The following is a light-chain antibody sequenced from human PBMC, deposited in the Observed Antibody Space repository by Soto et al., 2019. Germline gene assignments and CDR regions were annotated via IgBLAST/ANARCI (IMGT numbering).Light chain of an antibody. V-gene: IGKV1-33*01. CDR1: QDISNY. J-gene: IGKJ5*01. Sequence: DIEMTQSPSSLSASVGDRVTITCQASQDISNYLNWYQQKTGRAPKLLIYDESSLESGVSSRFSGSGSGTHFTFTISSLQPDDIATYYCQQYEDFPLTFGQGTRLDIK. CDR2: DES. CDR3: QQYEDFPLT.